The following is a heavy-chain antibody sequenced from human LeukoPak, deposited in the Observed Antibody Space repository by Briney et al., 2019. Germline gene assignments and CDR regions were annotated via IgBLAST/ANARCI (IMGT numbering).Heavy chain of an antibody. Sequence: EGSLRLSCVASGFSISSAYMTWARQAPGKGLEWVSLLYSDDSAYYADSVKGRFTISRDTSKSTLHLQMDTLRAEDTAIYYCARDPWVGSATLHWGQGILVTVSS. J-gene: IGHJ4*02. D-gene: IGHD2-15*01. V-gene: IGHV3-66*02. CDR2: LYSDDSA. CDR3: ARDPWVGSATLH. CDR1: GFSISSAY.